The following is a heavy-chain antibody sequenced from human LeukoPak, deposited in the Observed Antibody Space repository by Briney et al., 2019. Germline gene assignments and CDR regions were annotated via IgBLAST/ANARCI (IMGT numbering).Heavy chain of an antibody. J-gene: IGHJ5*02. CDR1: GFTFSNYD. CDR2: ISSSGSTI. V-gene: IGHV3-48*03. CDR3: AREVVPAAKGVGFDP. Sequence: GGSLRLSCAASGFTFSNYDMNWVRQAPGKGLEWVSYISSSGSTIYYADSVKGRFTISRDNAKNSLYLQMNSLRAEDTAVYYCAREVVPAAKGVGFDPWGQGTLVTVSS. D-gene: IGHD2-2*01.